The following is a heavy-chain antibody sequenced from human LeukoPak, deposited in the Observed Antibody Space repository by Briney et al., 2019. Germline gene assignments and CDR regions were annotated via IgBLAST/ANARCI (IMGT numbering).Heavy chain of an antibody. Sequence: SETLSLTCTVSGGSISSYYWSWIRQPPGKGLEWIGYIYYSGSTNSNPSVKSRVTISVDTSKNQVSLRLSSVTAADTAVYYCANPAGPYYYDSSGYPFDYWGQGTLVTVSS. D-gene: IGHD3-22*01. V-gene: IGHV4-59*01. CDR3: ANPAGPYYYDSSGYPFDY. CDR2: IYYSGST. CDR1: GGSISSYY. J-gene: IGHJ4*02.